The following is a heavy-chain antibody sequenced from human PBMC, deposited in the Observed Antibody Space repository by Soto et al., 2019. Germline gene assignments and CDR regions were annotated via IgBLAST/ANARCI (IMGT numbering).Heavy chain of an antibody. V-gene: IGHV1-69*13. CDR3: ARALEASSGWHGVVGY. J-gene: IGHJ4*02. CDR1: GGTFSSYA. CDR2: IIPIFGTA. D-gene: IGHD6-19*01. Sequence: ASVKVSCKASGGTFSSYAISWVRQAPGQGLEWMGGIIPIFGTANYAQKFQGRVTITADESTSTAYMELSSLRSDDTAVYYCARALEASSGWHGVVGYWGQGTLVTVSS.